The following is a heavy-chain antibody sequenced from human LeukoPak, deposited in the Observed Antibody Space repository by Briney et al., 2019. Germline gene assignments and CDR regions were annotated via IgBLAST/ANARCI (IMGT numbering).Heavy chain of an antibody. CDR3: ARVKFGTDRGGGLDV. Sequence: GGSLRLSCAASGFTFSTYAMHWVRQAPGKGLEYVPAISYDGGSTYYATSLKGRFSISRDNSKNTLYLQMGSLRAEDMAVYYCARVKFGTDRGGGLDVWGQGTMVTVSS. V-gene: IGHV3-64*01. CDR2: ISYDGGST. J-gene: IGHJ3*01. D-gene: IGHD2-15*01. CDR1: GFTFSTYA.